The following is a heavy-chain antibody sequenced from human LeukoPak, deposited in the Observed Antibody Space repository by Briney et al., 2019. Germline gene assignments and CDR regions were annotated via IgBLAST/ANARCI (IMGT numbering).Heavy chain of an antibody. Sequence: PSETLSLTCSVSGGSINSGNYFWAWIRQPPGKGLEWIGSVSYSGNTYYNPSLKSRVTISVDTSKNHFSLKLSSVTAADTAVYYCARGRRKGIRLNWFDPWGQGTLVTVSS. D-gene: IGHD1-14*01. J-gene: IGHJ5*02. CDR2: VSYSGNT. V-gene: IGHV4-39*02. CDR3: ARGRRKGIRLNWFDP. CDR1: GGSINSGNYF.